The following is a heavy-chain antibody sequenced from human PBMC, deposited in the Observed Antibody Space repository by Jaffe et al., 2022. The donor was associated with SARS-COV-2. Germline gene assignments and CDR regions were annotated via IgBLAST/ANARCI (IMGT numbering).Heavy chain of an antibody. CDR3: ARRQQLGWFDP. CDR2: IYYSGST. J-gene: IGHJ5*02. D-gene: IGHD6-13*01. V-gene: IGHV4-59*08. CDR1: GGSISSYY. Sequence: QVQLQESGPGLVKPSETLSLTCTVSGGSISSYYWSWIRQPPGKGLEWIGYIYYSGSTNYNPSLKSRVTISVDTSKNQFSLKLSSVTAADTAVYYCARRQQLGWFDPWGQGTLVTVSS.